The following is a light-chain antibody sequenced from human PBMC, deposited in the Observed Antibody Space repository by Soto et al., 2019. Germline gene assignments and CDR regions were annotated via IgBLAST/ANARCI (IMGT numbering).Light chain of an antibody. Sequence: EIVMTQSPATLSVSPGERATLSCRASQSVSGNLAWYQQKPGQAPRLLIYGASTRATGIPARFSGSGSGTEFTLPISSLQSEDFAVYYCQQYNTWPQTFGQGTKVEIK. CDR3: QQYNTWPQT. V-gene: IGKV3-15*01. CDR2: GAS. J-gene: IGKJ1*01. CDR1: QSVSGN.